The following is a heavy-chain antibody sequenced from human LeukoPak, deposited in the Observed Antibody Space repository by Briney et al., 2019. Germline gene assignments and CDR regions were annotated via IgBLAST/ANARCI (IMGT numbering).Heavy chain of an antibody. V-gene: IGHV4-59*02. J-gene: IGHJ4*02. Sequence: PSETLSLTCSVSGGSVSGYYWSWIRQAPGKGLEWIGYIYDSGTTSYNPSLKSRVTISMDRSKNQFSLNLSSVTAADTAVYYCARSRELFYFDYWGQGTLVSVSS. CDR1: GGSVSGYY. CDR3: ARSRELFYFDY. CDR2: IYDSGTT. D-gene: IGHD1-7*01.